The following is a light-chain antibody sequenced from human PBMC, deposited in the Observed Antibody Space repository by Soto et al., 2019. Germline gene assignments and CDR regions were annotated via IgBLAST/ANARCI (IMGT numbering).Light chain of an antibody. CDR1: QGVRSY. Sequence: IQLTQSPSFLSASVGDRVTITCRASQGVRSYLAWYQQKPGKAPKLLIYAASTLQSGVPSRFSGSGSGTEFTLTISSLQPEDFATYYCQHLYDHVFTFGPGTKVDLK. V-gene: IGKV1-9*01. CDR2: AAS. J-gene: IGKJ3*01. CDR3: QHLYDHVFT.